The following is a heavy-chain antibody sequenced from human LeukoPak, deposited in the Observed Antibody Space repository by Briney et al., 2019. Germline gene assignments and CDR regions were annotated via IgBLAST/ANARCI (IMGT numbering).Heavy chain of an antibody. CDR2: IIPIFGTA. Sequence: ASVKVSCKASGGTFSSYAISWVRQAPGQGLEWMGGIIPIFGTANYAQKFQGRVTITADESTSTAYMELSSLRSEDTAVYYCARGSERWLQWDSGWFDPWGQGTLVTVSS. CDR3: ARGSERWLQWDSGWFDP. D-gene: IGHD5-24*01. V-gene: IGHV1-69*13. CDR1: GGTFSSYA. J-gene: IGHJ5*02.